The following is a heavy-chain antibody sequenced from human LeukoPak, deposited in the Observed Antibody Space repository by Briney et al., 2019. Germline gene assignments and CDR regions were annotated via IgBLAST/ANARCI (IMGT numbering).Heavy chain of an antibody. Sequence: GGSLRLSCAASGFTFSSYAMSWVRQAPGKGLEWVGRIKSKSDGGTTNYAAPVKGRFTISRDDSRNTLYLQMNSLTTEDAAVYYCTTGRTSSSKDWFDPWCQGTLVTVSS. CDR2: IKSKSDGGTT. J-gene: IGHJ5*02. CDR1: GFTFSSYA. V-gene: IGHV3-15*01. CDR3: TTGRTSSSKDWFDP. D-gene: IGHD6-6*01.